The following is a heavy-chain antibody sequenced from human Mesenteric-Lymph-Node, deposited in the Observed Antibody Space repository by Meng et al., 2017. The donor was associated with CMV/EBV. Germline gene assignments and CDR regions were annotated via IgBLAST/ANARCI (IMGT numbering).Heavy chain of an antibody. V-gene: IGHV4-34*01. Sequence: SETLSLTCAVYGGSFSDYYWTWIRQPPGNGLEWIGEINHSGNAKYNPSLKSQVTISVDTSKNQFSLKLSSVTAADTAVYYCARDVDILTGCFDYWGQGTLVTVSS. CDR3: ARDVDILTGCFDY. CDR2: INHSGNA. J-gene: IGHJ4*02. D-gene: IGHD3-9*01. CDR1: GGSFSDYY.